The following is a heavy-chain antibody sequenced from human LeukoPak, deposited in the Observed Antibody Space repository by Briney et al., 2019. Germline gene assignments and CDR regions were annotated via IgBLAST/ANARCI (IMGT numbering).Heavy chain of an antibody. V-gene: IGHV3-7*03. CDR3: AKFVDVAGNNY. CDR1: GFIFSNYW. J-gene: IGHJ4*02. CDR2: IKQDGRRT. D-gene: IGHD6-19*01. Sequence: GGSLRLSCGASGFIFSNYWLSWVRQAPGKGLEWVANIKQDGRRTNYVDSVKGRFTISRDNAKNSLYLQMNSLRAEDTALYYCAKFVDVAGNNYWGQGTLVTVSS.